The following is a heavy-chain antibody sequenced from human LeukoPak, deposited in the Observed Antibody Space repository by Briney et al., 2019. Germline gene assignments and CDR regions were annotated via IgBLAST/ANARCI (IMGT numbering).Heavy chain of an antibody. Sequence: SQTLSLTCAISGDSVSSSSAAWVWIRQSPSRGLEWLGRTYYRSKWYNDYGVSVKSRITISPGTSKNQFSLQLNSVTPEDTAVYYCARQVGWLDPWGQGTLVTVSS. J-gene: IGHJ5*02. V-gene: IGHV6-1*01. CDR3: ARQVGWLDP. CDR1: GDSVSSSSAA. CDR2: TYYRSKWYN.